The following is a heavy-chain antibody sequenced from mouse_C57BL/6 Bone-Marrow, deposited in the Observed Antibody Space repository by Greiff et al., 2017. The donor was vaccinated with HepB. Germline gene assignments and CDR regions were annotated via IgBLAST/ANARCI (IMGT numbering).Heavy chain of an antibody. CDR1: GYTFTGYW. Sequence: QVQLQQSGAELMKPGASVKLSCKATGYTFTGYWIEWVKQRPGRGLEWIGRIDPNSGGTKYTEKFKSKATLTVDKPSSTSYMPPRSLTSEDSAVYYCARWGKSFAYWGQGTLVTVSA. CDR2: IDPNSGGT. J-gene: IGHJ3*01. CDR3: ARWGKSFAY. V-gene: IGHV1-72*01.